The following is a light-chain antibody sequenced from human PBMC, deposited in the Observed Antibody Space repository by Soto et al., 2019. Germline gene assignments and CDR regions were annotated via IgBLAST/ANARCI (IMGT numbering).Light chain of an antibody. CDR3: RSNSTIPTVK. V-gene: IGLV2-14*03. CDR2: DVT. CDR1: SSDVGGSNH. J-gene: IGLJ2*01. Sequence: QSALTQPASVSGSPGQSITISCTGTSSDVGGSNHVSWYQQRPDKAPRLMIYDVTNRPSGVSDRFSGSQSGNTASLTISGIQAEDEAHSHCRSNSTIPTVKFGGGTKVTV.